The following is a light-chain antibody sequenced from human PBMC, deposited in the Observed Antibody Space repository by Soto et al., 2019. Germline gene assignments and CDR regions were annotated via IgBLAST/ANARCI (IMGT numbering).Light chain of an antibody. J-gene: IGKJ1*01. V-gene: IGKV1-5*01. CDR1: QSINNW. Sequence: GDRVTITCRASQSINNWLAWYQQKPGKAPKLLIYDASSLESGVPSRFSGSGSGTEFTLTISSLQPDDLATYYCQQNNLFWTFGQGTKVEIK. CDR2: DAS. CDR3: QQNNLFWT.